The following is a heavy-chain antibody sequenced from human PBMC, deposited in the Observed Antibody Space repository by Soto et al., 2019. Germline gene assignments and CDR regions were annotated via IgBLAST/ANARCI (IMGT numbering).Heavy chain of an antibody. J-gene: IGHJ3*02. V-gene: IGHV3-23*01. Sequence: EVQLLESGGGLVQPGGSLRLSCAASGFTFSSYAMSWVRQAPGKGLEWVSAISGSGGSTYYADSVKGRFTISRDNSKNTLYLQMNSLRAEDTAVYYCAKDRSPGYSYGLSAFDIWGQGTMVTVSS. CDR2: ISGSGGST. CDR1: GFTFSSYA. D-gene: IGHD5-18*01. CDR3: AKDRSPGYSYGLSAFDI.